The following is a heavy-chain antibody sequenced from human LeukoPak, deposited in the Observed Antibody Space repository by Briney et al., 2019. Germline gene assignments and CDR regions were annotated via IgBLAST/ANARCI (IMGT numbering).Heavy chain of an antibody. CDR3: ARARGTEAIDS. J-gene: IGHJ4*02. CDR1: GGSFSGYY. Sequence: SETLSLTCAVYGGSFSGYYWSWIRQPPGKGLEWIGEINHSGSTNYNPSLKSRVTISVDTSKNQFSLKVRSVTAADTAVYYCARARGTEAIDSWGQGTLVTVSS. CDR2: INHSGST. V-gene: IGHV4-34*01. D-gene: IGHD6-25*01.